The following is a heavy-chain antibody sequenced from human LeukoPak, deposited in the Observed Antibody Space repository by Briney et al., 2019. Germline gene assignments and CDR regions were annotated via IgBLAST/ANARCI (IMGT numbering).Heavy chain of an antibody. CDR1: GFTFSSYS. D-gene: IGHD1-26*01. Sequence: GGSLRPSCAASGFTFSSYSMNWVRQAPGKGLEWVSSISSSSSYIYYADSVKGRFTISRDNAKNSLYLQMNSLRAEDTAVYYCARAPPRDGAINYILDYWGQGTLVTVSS. CDR2: ISSSSSYI. CDR3: ARAPPRDGAINYILDY. J-gene: IGHJ4*02. V-gene: IGHV3-21*01.